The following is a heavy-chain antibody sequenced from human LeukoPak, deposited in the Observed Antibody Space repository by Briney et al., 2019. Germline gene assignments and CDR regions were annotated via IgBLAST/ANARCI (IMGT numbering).Heavy chain of an antibody. Sequence: GGSLRLSCAASGFTFSDYYMSWIRQAPGKGLEWVSYISSSGRTVYYADSVKGRFTITRDNAKNSLYLQMDGLRAEDTAVYYCAREVGFGGSYFIWGQGTMVTVSS. D-gene: IGHD1-26*01. CDR2: ISSSGRTV. J-gene: IGHJ3*02. CDR3: AREVGFGGSYFI. CDR1: GFTFSDYY. V-gene: IGHV3-11*01.